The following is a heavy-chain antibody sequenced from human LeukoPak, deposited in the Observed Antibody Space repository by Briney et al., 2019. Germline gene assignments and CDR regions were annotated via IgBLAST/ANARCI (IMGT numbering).Heavy chain of an antibody. CDR3: ARVLAGAAAAEH. Sequence: SETLSLTCTVSGGSISSYYWSWIRQPPGKGLEWIGYIYYSVSTNYNPSLKSRVTISVDTSKNQFSLKLTSVTAADTAVNYCARVLAGAAAAEHWGQGTLVTVSS. CDR2: IYYSVST. CDR1: GGSISSYY. J-gene: IGHJ1*01. V-gene: IGHV4-59*01. D-gene: IGHD6-13*01.